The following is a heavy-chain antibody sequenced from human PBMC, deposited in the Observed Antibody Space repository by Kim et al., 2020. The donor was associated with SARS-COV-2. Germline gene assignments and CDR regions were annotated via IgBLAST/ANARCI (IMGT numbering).Heavy chain of an antibody. CDR3: TRHRSGHNDNWFDP. J-gene: IGHJ5*02. V-gene: IGHV1-8*01. Sequence: ASVKVSCKASGYTFTSYDINWVRQATGQGLEWLGWMNPNSGNTGYAEKFRGRVTMTSEISTSTAYMELSSLTSEDTAVYYCTRHRSGHNDNWFDPWGQGTLVTVSS. CDR2: MNPNSGNT. D-gene: IGHD6-19*01. CDR1: GYTFTSYD.